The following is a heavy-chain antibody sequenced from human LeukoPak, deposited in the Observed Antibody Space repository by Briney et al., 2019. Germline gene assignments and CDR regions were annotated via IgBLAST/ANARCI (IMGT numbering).Heavy chain of an antibody. V-gene: IGHV1-2*06. J-gene: IGHJ3*01. CDR2: INPNSGGT. Sequence: GASVKVSCKASGYTFIAYYVHWVRQAPGQGLEWMGRINPNSGGTNYAQKFQGRVTMTRDTSITTAYMELSKLRSDDTAVYYCARRGSGYFDSREAFNLWGQGTMVTVSS. D-gene: IGHD3-22*01. CDR1: GYTFIAYY. CDR3: ARRGSGYFDSREAFNL.